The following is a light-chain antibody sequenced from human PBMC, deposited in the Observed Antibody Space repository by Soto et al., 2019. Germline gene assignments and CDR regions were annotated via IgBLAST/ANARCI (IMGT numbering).Light chain of an antibody. Sequence: IVLTQSPGTLSFSPGERPTPSCTCSQNVDSNYLAWYQQKPGQAPRIIIFGASGRATGIPDRFSGSGSGTDFTLTISRLEPEDFAVYYCQQRSNWPLTFGGGTKVDIK. CDR3: QQRSNWPLT. CDR2: GAS. J-gene: IGKJ4*01. CDR1: QNVDSNY. V-gene: IGKV3D-20*02.